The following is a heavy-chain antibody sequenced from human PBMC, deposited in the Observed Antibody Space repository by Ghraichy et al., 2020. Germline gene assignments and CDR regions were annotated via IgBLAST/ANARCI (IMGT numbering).Heavy chain of an antibody. CDR3: ARRSGYIVGGMDV. V-gene: IGHV4-31*03. Sequence: LRLSCTVFGGSISSGGYYWSWIRQHPGKGLEWIGYIYYSGSTSYNPSLKSRVTISVDTSKNQFSLKLSSVTAADTAVYYCARRSGYIVGGMDVWGQGTTVTVSS. D-gene: IGHD3-3*01. CDR1: GGSISSGGYY. CDR2: IYYSGST. J-gene: IGHJ6*02.